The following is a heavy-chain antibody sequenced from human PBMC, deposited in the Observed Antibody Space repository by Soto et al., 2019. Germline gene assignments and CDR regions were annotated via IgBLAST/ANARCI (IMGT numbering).Heavy chain of an antibody. CDR3: ARDLWGHSSSPTGDY. D-gene: IGHD6-6*01. V-gene: IGHV3-33*01. CDR1: GFTFSSYG. Sequence: GGSLRLSCAASGFTFSSYGMHWVRQAPGKGLEWVAVIWYDGSNKYYADSVKGRFTISRDNSKNTLYLQMNSLRAEDTAVYYCARDLWGHSSSPTGDYWGQGTLVTVSS. CDR2: IWYDGSNK. J-gene: IGHJ4*02.